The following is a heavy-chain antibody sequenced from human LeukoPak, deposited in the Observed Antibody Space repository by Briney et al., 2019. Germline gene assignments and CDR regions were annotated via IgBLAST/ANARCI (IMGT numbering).Heavy chain of an antibody. V-gene: IGHV3-49*04. D-gene: IGHD4-23*01. CDR3: TRDYGGFDY. Sequence: GGSLRLSCAASGLTFSGYWMNWVRQAPGKGLEWVGFIRSKVYGGTTEYAASVKGRFIISRDDSKSIAYLQMNSLETEDTAVYYCTRDYGGFDYWGQGTLVTVSS. J-gene: IGHJ4*02. CDR1: GLTFSGYW. CDR2: IRSKVYGGTT.